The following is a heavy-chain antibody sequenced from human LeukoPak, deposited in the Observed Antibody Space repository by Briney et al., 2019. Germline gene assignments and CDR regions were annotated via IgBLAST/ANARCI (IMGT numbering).Heavy chain of an antibody. CDR1: GGSISSYY. D-gene: IGHD3-3*01. CDR2: IYYSGST. Sequence: SETLSLTCTVSGGSISSYYWSWIRQPPGKGLGWIGYIYYSGSTNYNPSLKSRVTISVDTSKNQFSLKLSSVTAADTAVYYCARHKGFLEWLPHDAFDIWGQGTMVTVSS. V-gene: IGHV4-59*08. CDR3: ARHKGFLEWLPHDAFDI. J-gene: IGHJ3*02.